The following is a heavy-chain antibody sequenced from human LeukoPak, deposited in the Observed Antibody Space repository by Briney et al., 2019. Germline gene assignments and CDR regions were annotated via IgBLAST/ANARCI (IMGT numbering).Heavy chain of an antibody. J-gene: IGHJ4*02. D-gene: IGHD3-10*01. CDR1: GGSFSGYY. Sequence: PSETLSLTCAVYGGSFSGYYWSWIRQPPGKGLEWIGEINHSGSTNYNPSLKSRVTISVDTSKNQFSLKLSSVTAADTAVYYCARRIPRGYGSGSYYNERDDYWGQGTLVTVSS. CDR3: ARRIPRGYGSGSYYNERDDY. CDR2: INHSGST. V-gene: IGHV4-34*01.